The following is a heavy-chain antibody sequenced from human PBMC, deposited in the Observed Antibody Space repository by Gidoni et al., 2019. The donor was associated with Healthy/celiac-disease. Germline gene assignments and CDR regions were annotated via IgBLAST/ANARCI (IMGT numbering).Heavy chain of an antibody. V-gene: IGHV4-31*03. CDR2: IYYSGST. Sequence: QVQLQESGPGLVKPSQTLSLTCTVSGGSISSGGYYWSWIRQHPGKGLEWIWYIYYSGSTYYNPSLKSRVTISVDTSKNQFSLKLSSVTAADTAVYYCARVNRVMVYAIPVKGAFDYWGQGTLVTVSS. CDR1: GGSISSGGYY. J-gene: IGHJ4*02. CDR3: ARVNRVMVYAIPVKGAFDY. D-gene: IGHD2-8*01.